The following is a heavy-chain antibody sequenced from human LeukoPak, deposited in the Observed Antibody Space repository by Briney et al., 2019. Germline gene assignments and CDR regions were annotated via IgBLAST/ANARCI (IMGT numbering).Heavy chain of an antibody. CDR2: ISGSGGST. D-gene: IGHD2-2*01. V-gene: IGHV3-23*01. CDR3: AARGCSSTSCPDY. Sequence: GSLRLSRAASGFTFSSYAMSWVRQAPGKGLEWVSAISGSGGSTYYADSVKGRFTISRDNSKNTLYLQMNSLRAEDTAVYYCAARGCSSTSCPDYWSQGTLVTVYS. CDR1: GFTFSSYA. J-gene: IGHJ4*02.